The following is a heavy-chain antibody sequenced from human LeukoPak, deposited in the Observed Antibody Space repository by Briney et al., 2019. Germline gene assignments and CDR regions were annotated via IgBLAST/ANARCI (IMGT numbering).Heavy chain of an antibody. CDR3: AKQTYYYDSSGETFDY. Sequence: GGSLGLXCAASGFTFSSYAMSWVRQAPGKGLECVSAISGSGGSTYYADSVKGRFTISRDNSKNTLYLQMNSLRAEDTAVYYCAKQTYYYDSSGETFDYWGQGTLVTVSS. CDR1: GFTFSSYA. V-gene: IGHV3-23*01. D-gene: IGHD3-22*01. CDR2: ISGSGGST. J-gene: IGHJ4*02.